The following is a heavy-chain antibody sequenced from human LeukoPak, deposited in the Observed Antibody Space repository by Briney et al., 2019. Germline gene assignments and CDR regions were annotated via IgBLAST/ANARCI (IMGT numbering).Heavy chain of an antibody. CDR2: IYYSGST. V-gene: IGHV4-59*01. D-gene: IGHD2-21*01. J-gene: IGHJ6*02. Sequence: SETLSLTCTVSGGSISSYYWSWIRQPPGKGLEWIGNIYYSGSTNYNPSLRSRVTISVDTSKNQCSLKLSSVTAADTAVYYCARGGDPHYGMDVWGQGTTVTVSS. CDR3: ARGGDPHYGMDV. CDR1: GGSISSYY.